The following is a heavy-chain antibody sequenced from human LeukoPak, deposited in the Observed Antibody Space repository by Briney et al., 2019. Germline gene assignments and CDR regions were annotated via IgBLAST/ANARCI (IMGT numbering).Heavy chain of an antibody. CDR3: ARWASNGHDY. J-gene: IGHJ4*02. Sequence: SETLSLSCGVYGGSFSGYYLTWIRQPPGKGLEWIGEIHPSGSPNYNPSLKSRVTISVDTSKNQFSLRMSSLTAADTAVYYCARWASNGHDYWGQGTLVTVSS. CDR2: IHPSGSP. V-gene: IGHV4-34*01. CDR1: GGSFSGYY.